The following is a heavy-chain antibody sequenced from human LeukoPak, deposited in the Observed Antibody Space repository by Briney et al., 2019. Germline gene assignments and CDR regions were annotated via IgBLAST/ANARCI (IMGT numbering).Heavy chain of an antibody. Sequence: SETLSLTCAVYGGSFSGYYWSWIRQPPGKGLEWIGEINHSGSTNYNPSLKSRVTISVDTSKNQFSLKLSSVTAADTAVYYCARRTVDDFWSGSPGYFDLWGRGTLVTVSS. CDR2: INHSGST. CDR3: ARRTVDDFWSGSPGYFDL. V-gene: IGHV4-34*01. D-gene: IGHD3-3*01. J-gene: IGHJ2*01. CDR1: GGSFSGYY.